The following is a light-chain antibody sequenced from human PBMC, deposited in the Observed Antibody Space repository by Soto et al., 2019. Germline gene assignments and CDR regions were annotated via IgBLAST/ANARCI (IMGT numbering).Light chain of an antibody. J-gene: IGKJ1*01. Sequence: EIVLTQSPGTMSLSPGESATLSCRASQSVSSSYLAWYQQKPGQAPRLLIYGASSSATGIPDRFSGSVSGTDFTLSISTREPEDFAVYYCQQYGSSPWTFGQGTKVEIK. CDR1: QSVSSSY. CDR3: QQYGSSPWT. CDR2: GAS. V-gene: IGKV3-20*01.